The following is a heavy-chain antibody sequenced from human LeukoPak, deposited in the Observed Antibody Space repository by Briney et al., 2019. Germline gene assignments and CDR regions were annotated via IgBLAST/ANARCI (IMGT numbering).Heavy chain of an antibody. V-gene: IGHV3-21*01. CDR3: AREIPGAFGVVNGLDV. CDR1: GVTFSSYS. J-gene: IGHJ6*02. CDR2: ISSSGDYI. D-gene: IGHD3-3*01. Sequence: GGSLRLSCAASGVTFSSYSMNYGRQAPGKGREWVSSISSSGDYIMYTDSVQGRFTISRDNDKHSLYLQMNSLRAEDTAVYYCAREIPGAFGVVNGLDVWGQGTTVTVSS.